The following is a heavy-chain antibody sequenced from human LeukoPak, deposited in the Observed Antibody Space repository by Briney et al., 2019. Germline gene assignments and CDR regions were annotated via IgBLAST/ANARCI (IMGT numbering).Heavy chain of an antibody. CDR1: GFTFSTYW. CDR3: AREIPQQLVAMDV. CDR2: IKEDGTGK. V-gene: IGHV3-7*04. D-gene: IGHD6-13*01. J-gene: IGHJ6*02. Sequence: GGSLRLSCAASGFTFSTYWMSWVRQAPGKGLEWLANIKEDGTGKNHVDSVKGRFTISRDNAKKSLYLQMNGLRAEDTVVYYCAREIPQQLVAMDVWGQGTTVTVSS.